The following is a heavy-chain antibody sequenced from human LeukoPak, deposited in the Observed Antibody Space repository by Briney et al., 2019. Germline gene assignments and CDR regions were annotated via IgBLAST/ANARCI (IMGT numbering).Heavy chain of an antibody. CDR2: ISSSSSTI. CDR3: ASSDCSSASCYVGFDY. Sequence: GGSLRLSCAASGFTFSSYSMNWVRQAPGKGLEWVSYISSSSSTIYYADSVKGRFTISRDNAKNSLYLQTNSLRAEDTAVYYCASSDCSSASCYVGFDYWGQGTLVTVSS. CDR1: GFTFSSYS. D-gene: IGHD2-2*01. V-gene: IGHV3-48*04. J-gene: IGHJ4*02.